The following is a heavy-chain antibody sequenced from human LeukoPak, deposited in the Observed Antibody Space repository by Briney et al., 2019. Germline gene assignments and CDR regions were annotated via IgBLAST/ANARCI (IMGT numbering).Heavy chain of an antibody. Sequence: GGSLRLSCAASGFSLSDHYMDWVRQAPGKGLEWVGRTRNKAKSYTTEYAASVKGRFTISRDDSKKSLDLQMNSLKTEDTAVYYCARVKSGSYHFDYWGQGTVVTVSS. J-gene: IGHJ4*02. CDR3: ARVKSGSYHFDY. V-gene: IGHV3-72*01. CDR1: GFSLSDHY. CDR2: TRNKAKSYTT. D-gene: IGHD6-19*01.